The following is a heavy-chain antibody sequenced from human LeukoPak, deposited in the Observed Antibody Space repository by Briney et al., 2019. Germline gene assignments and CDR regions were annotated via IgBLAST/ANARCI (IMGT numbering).Heavy chain of an antibody. V-gene: IGHV1-2*02. CDR2: INPNSGGT. CDR3: ARGGDIVVVPAASDY. CDR1: GYTFTGYY. Sequence: ASVKVSCKASGYTFTGYYMHWVRQAPGQGLEWMGWINPNSGGTNYAQKFQGRVTMTRDTSISTAYMELSRLRSDDTAVYYCARGGDIVVVPAASDYWGQGTLVTVSS. D-gene: IGHD2-2*01. J-gene: IGHJ4*02.